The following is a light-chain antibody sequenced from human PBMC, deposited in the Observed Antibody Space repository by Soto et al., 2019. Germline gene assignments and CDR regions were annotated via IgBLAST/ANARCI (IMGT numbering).Light chain of an antibody. V-gene: IGKV3-15*01. CDR1: QNIYSN. CDR2: RAS. CDR3: QQYNYFWA. J-gene: IGKJ1*01. Sequence: IVMTQSPATLSVSPGEKATLSYRASQNIYSNVAWYQHRPGQAPRLLIYRASTRATGVPARFSGSGFETEYTLTISSLQPDDFATYYCQQYNYFWAFGQGTKVDIK.